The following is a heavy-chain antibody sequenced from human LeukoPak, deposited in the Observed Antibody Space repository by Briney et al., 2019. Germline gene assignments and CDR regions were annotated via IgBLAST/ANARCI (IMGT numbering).Heavy chain of an antibody. J-gene: IGHJ4*02. Sequence: GGSLGLSCAASGFTFSDYYMSWIRQAPGKGLEWVSYISSSGSAIYYVDSVKGRFTISKDNAKNSLYLQMNSLRAEDTAVYYCASGYPMPATLLVWGQGTLVTVSS. D-gene: IGHD5-18*01. CDR3: ASGYPMPATLLV. V-gene: IGHV3-11*04. CDR2: ISSSGSAI. CDR1: GFTFSDYY.